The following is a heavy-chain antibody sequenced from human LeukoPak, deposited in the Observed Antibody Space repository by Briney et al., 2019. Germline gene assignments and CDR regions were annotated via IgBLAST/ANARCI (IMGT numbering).Heavy chain of an antibody. Sequence: SQTLSLTCAISGDSVSGNTVTWSWIRQSPSRGLEWLGRTYYRSKWYNDYALSVKGRISVNPDTSKNQFSLQLNSVTSEDTAVYYCARGLWPYFDFWGQGTLVTVSS. CDR2: TYYRSKWYN. J-gene: IGHJ4*02. V-gene: IGHV6-1*01. CDR3: ARGLWPYFDF. CDR1: GDSVSGNTVT.